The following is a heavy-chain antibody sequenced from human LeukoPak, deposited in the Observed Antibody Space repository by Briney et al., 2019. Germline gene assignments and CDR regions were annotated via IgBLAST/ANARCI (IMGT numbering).Heavy chain of an antibody. D-gene: IGHD1-26*01. J-gene: IGHJ3*02. V-gene: IGHV4-34*01. CDR3: ARELLGENDAFDI. Sequence: SETLPLTCAVYGGSFSGYYWSWIRQPPGKGLEWIGEINHSGSTNYNPSLKSRVTISVDTSKNQFSLKLSSVTPEDTAVYYCARELLGENDAFDIWGQGTMVTVSS. CDR1: GGSFSGYY. CDR2: INHSGST.